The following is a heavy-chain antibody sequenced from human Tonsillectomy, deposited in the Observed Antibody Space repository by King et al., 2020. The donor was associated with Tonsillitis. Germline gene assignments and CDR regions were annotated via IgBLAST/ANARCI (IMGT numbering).Heavy chain of an antibody. CDR2: INPNSGGT. CDR3: AREGIPTGIAAAH. CDR1: GYTFTGYY. V-gene: IGHV1-2*02. Sequence: VQLVESGAEVKKPGASVKVSCKASGYTFTGYYMHWVRQAPGQGLEWMGWINPNSGGTNYAQTFQGRVTMTRDTSISTAYMELSRLRSDDTAVYYCAREGIPTGIAAAHWGQGTLVTVSS. J-gene: IGHJ4*02. D-gene: IGHD6-13*01.